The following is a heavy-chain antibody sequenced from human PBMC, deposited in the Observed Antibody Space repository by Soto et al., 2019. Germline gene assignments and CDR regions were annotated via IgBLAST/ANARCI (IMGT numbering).Heavy chain of an antibody. CDR1: GGSISSGGYY. Sequence: PSETLSLTCTVSGGSISSGGYYWSWIRQHPGKGLEWIGYIYYSGSTYYNPSLKSRVTISVDTSKNQFSLKLSSVTAADTAVYYCARACGSGSLSSHPLYYYYYYMDVWGKGTTVTVSS. D-gene: IGHD3-10*01. V-gene: IGHV4-31*03. CDR2: IYYSGST. CDR3: ARACGSGSLSSHPLYYYYYYMDV. J-gene: IGHJ6*03.